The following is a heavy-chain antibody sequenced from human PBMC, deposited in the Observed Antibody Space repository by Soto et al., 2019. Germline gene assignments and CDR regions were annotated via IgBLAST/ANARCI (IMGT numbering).Heavy chain of an antibody. CDR1: GFTFSSYS. J-gene: IGHJ4*02. D-gene: IGHD1-26*01. V-gene: IGHV3-30-3*01. Sequence: QVQLVESGGGVVQPGRSLRLSCAASGFTFSSYSMQWVRQAPGKGLEWVAVVSNDGRVEYYAVSLKGRFSISRDNSKDSVYLVMDNLTTDDTAVDYCAREVGTTFRLDYWGQGTLVTVSS. CDR3: AREVGTTFRLDY. CDR2: VSNDGRVE.